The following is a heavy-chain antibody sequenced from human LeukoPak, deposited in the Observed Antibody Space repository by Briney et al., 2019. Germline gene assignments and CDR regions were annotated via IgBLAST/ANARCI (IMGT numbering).Heavy chain of an antibody. CDR3: AKEALTPGSAYYYYGMDV. Sequence: GGSLRLSCAASGFTVSSNYMSWVRQAPGKGLEWVSVIYSGGSTYYADSVKGRFTISRDNSKNTLYLQMNSLRAEDTAVYYCAKEALTPGSAYYYYGMDVWGQGTTVTVSS. CDR2: IYSGGST. V-gene: IGHV3-53*01. D-gene: IGHD2-15*01. J-gene: IGHJ6*02. CDR1: GFTVSSNY.